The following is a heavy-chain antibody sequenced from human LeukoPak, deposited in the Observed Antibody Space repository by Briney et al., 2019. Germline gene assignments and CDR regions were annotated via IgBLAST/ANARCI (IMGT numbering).Heavy chain of an antibody. D-gene: IGHD4-17*01. V-gene: IGHV3-30*02. CDR2: IRNDGRKK. Sequence: GGSLRLSCAASGFTFSSYGMHWVRQAPGKGLEWVAFIRNDGRKKYNGDSVKGRFTISRDNYKNTLSLQMSSLRSEDTALYYCAKDLNYGDLFDYWGQGTLVTVSS. CDR1: GFTFSSYG. J-gene: IGHJ4*02. CDR3: AKDLNYGDLFDY.